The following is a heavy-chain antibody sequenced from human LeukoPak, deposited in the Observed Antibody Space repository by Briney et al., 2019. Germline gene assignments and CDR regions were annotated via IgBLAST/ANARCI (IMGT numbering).Heavy chain of an antibody. CDR2: ISNDGSRK. D-gene: IGHD3-3*01. V-gene: IGHV3-30*03. CDR3: ARDRAWNYFDY. Sequence: GRSLRLSCAPSGFTFSRHGMHWVRQDPGKGLEWVAIISNDGSRKYYAHSVEGRFTISRDNSKNTLYLQMDSLRVEDTAVYYCARDRAWNYFDYWGQGTLVTVSS. CDR1: GFTFSRHG. J-gene: IGHJ4*02.